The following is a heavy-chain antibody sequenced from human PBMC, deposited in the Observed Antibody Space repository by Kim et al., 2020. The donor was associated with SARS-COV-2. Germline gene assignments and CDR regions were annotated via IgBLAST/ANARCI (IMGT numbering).Heavy chain of an antibody. V-gene: IGHV3-7*01. Sequence: GGSLRLSCAASGFTFSSYWMSWVRQAPGKGLEWVANIKQDGSEKYYVDSVKGRFTISRDNAKNSLYLQMNSLRAEDTAVYYCARDGDGYYYDSSGYYHFDYWGQGTLVTVSS. D-gene: IGHD3-22*01. CDR3: ARDGDGYYYDSSGYYHFDY. CDR2: IKQDGSEK. J-gene: IGHJ4*02. CDR1: GFTFSSYW.